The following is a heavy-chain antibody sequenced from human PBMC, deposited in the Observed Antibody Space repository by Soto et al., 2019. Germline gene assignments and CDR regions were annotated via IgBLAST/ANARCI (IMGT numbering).Heavy chain of an antibody. CDR2: IYPGDSDT. V-gene: IGHV5-51*01. CDR1: GYSFTSYW. Sequence: GESLKISCKGSGYSFTSYWIGWVRQMPGKGLEWMGIIYPGDSDTRYSPSFQGQVTISADKSISTAYLQWSSLKASDTAMYYCATTYYYDSSGYYDDAFDIWGQGTMVTVSS. CDR3: ATTYYYDSSGYYDDAFDI. D-gene: IGHD3-22*01. J-gene: IGHJ3*02.